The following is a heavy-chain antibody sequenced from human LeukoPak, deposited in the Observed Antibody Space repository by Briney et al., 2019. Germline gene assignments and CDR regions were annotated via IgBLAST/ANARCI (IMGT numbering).Heavy chain of an antibody. D-gene: IGHD2-15*01. CDR2: IYSGGST. J-gene: IGHJ3*02. Sequence: TGGSLRLSCAASGFTVSSNYMSWVRQAPGKGLEWVSVIYSGGSTYYADSVKGRFTISRDNSKNTLYLQMNSLRAEDTAVYYCARGWWDIVVVVAATDAFDIWGQGTMVTVSS. CDR1: GFTVSSNY. V-gene: IGHV3-66*01. CDR3: ARGWWDIVVVVAATDAFDI.